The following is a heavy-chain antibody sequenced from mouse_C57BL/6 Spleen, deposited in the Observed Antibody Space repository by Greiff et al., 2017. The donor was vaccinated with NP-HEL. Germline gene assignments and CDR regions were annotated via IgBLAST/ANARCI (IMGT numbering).Heavy chain of an antibody. CDR3: ARELPHYYGSSYPGY. D-gene: IGHD1-1*01. CDR1: GYTFTDYN. V-gene: IGHV1-22*01. Sequence: VQLQQSGPELVKPGASVKMSCKASGYTFTDYNMHWVKQSHGKSLEWIGYINPNNGGTSYNQKFKGKATLTVNKSSSTAYMELRSLTSEDSAVYYCARELPHYYGSSYPGYWGQGTTLTVSS. CDR2: INPNNGGT. J-gene: IGHJ2*01.